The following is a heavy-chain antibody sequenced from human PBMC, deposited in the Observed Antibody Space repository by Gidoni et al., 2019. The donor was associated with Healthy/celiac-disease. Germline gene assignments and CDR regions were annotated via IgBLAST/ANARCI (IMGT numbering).Heavy chain of an antibody. CDR2: ISSSSSYI. CDR1: GFTFSSYS. J-gene: IGHJ4*02. V-gene: IGHV3-21*01. Sequence: EVQLVESGGGLVKPGGSLRLSCAASGFTFSSYSMNWVRQAPGKGLEWVSSISSSSSYIYYADSVKGRFTISRDNAKNSLYLQMNSLRAEDTAVYYCARAYYDSSGYREYYFDYWGQGTLVTVSS. CDR3: ARAYYDSSGYREYYFDY. D-gene: IGHD3-22*01.